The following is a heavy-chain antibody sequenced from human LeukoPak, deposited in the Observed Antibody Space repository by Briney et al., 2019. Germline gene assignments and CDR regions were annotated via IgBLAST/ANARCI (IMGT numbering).Heavy chain of an antibody. Sequence: GGSLRLSCAASGFTFSNAWMSWVRQAPGKGLEWVGRIKSKTDGGTTDYAAPVKGRFTISRDDSKNTLYLQMNSLKTEDTAVYYCTTDPDTAMGSRTTTRFDPWGQGTLVTVSS. V-gene: IGHV3-15*01. D-gene: IGHD5-18*01. J-gene: IGHJ5*02. CDR2: IKSKTDGGTT. CDR3: TTDPDTAMGSRTTTRFDP. CDR1: GFTFSNAW.